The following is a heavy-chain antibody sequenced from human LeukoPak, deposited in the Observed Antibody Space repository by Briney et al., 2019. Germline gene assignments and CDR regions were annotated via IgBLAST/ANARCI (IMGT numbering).Heavy chain of an antibody. D-gene: IGHD5-12*01. V-gene: IGHV3-7*03. Sequence: PGGSLRLSCAASGFTFSSYWMSWVRPAPGKGLEWVANIKQDGSEKYYVDSVKGRFTISRDNAKNSLYLQMNSLRAEDAAVYYCARERPIVADVDLDYWGQGTLVTVSS. CDR1: GFTFSSYW. CDR3: ARERPIVADVDLDY. J-gene: IGHJ4*02. CDR2: IKQDGSEK.